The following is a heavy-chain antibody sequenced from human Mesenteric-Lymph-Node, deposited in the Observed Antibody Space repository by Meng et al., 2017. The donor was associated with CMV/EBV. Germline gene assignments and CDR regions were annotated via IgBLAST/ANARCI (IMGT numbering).Heavy chain of an antibody. D-gene: IGHD6-19*01. CDR3: AKDRPTVSSSGWYPGRFDP. CDR1: GFTFSSYA. J-gene: IGHJ5*02. Sequence: GGSLRLSCVASGFTFSSYAMSWVRQAPGKGLEWVSSISGSGGSTHYADSVKGRFTISIDKSKNTLYLQMNSLRAEDTAVYYCAKDRPTVSSSGWYPGRFDPWGQGTLVTVSS. V-gene: IGHV3-23*01. CDR2: ISGSGGST.